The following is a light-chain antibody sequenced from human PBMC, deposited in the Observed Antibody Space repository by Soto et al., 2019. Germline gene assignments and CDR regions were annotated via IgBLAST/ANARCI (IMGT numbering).Light chain of an antibody. J-gene: IGLJ1*01. Sequence: QSVLTQPASVSGSPGQSITISCTGTSSDVGSYNLVSWYQQHPGKAPKLMIYEVSKRPSGVSNRFSGSKSGNTASLTISGLQPVDEADYYCTSYAGDTAPYVFGTGTKVTVL. CDR3: TSYAGDTAPYV. CDR2: EVS. V-gene: IGLV2-23*02. CDR1: SSDVGSYNL.